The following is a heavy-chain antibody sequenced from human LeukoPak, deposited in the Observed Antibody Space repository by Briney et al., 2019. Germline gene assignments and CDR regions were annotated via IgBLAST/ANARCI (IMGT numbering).Heavy chain of an antibody. CDR3: ANTMVRGSYNMDV. J-gene: IGHJ6*02. Sequence: GGSLRLSCAASGFTFTSYAMTRVRQAPGKGLEWVSGISNSVSSTYYADSVKGRFTISRDNSKNTLYLQLGSLRAEDTAVYYCANTMVRGSYNMDVWGQGTTVTVSS. D-gene: IGHD3-10*01. V-gene: IGHV3-23*01. CDR2: ISNSVSST. CDR1: GFTFTSYA.